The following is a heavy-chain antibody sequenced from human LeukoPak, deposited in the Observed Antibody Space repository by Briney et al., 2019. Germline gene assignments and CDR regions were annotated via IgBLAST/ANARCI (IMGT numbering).Heavy chain of an antibody. Sequence: SQTLSLTCAVSGGSISSGGYSWSWIRQPPGKGLEWIGYIYHSGSTYYNPSLKSRVTISVDRSKNQFSLKLSSVTAADTAVYYCARATGTTLDYRGQGTLVTVSS. CDR2: IYHSGST. CDR3: ARATGTTLDY. D-gene: IGHD1-1*01. V-gene: IGHV4-30-2*01. J-gene: IGHJ4*02. CDR1: GGSISSGGYS.